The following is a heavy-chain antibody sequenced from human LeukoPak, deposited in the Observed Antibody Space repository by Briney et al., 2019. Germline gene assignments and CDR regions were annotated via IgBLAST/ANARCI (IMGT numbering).Heavy chain of an antibody. J-gene: IGHJ3*02. Sequence: PGGSLRLSWAASGFGVEDYVVHWVRQVRGEGLGWVVFIGGDSASTYYAASLKGRFTISRDNSYNSLDLQMDRLRIEDTALYYCVKDLIVGDYYSSDNYYLPDAFDIWGQGTMVTVSS. V-gene: IGHV3-43*02. D-gene: IGHD3-10*01. CDR2: IGGDSAST. CDR3: VKDLIVGDYYSSDNYYLPDAFDI. CDR1: GFGVEDYV.